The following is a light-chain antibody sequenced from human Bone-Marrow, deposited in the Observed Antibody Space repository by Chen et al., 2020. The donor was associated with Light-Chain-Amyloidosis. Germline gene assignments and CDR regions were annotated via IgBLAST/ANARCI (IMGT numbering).Light chain of an antibody. CDR2: DDS. J-gene: IGLJ3*02. CDR3: QVWDRSSDRPV. CDR1: NIGSTS. Sequence: SYVLTQPSSVSVAPGQTATIACGGNNIGSTSVHWYQQTPGQAPLLVVYDDSDRPSGIPVRLSGSNAGNTATLTISRLEAGDEADYYCQVWDRSSDRPVFGGGTKLTVL. V-gene: IGLV3-21*02.